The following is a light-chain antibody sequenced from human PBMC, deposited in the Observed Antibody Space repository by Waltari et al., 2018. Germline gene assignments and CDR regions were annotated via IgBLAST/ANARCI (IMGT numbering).Light chain of an antibody. J-gene: IGKJ1*01. CDR2: AAS. CDR3: LHDFGYPRT. CDR1: QDIRND. Sequence: TQLTQSPSSLSASVGDRGTLTCRASQDIRNDLGWYQQQPGKAPKVLIYAASILHTGVPSRFSGSGSGTDFTLTISNLQPEDFATYFCLHDFGYPRTFGQGTKVEVK. V-gene: IGKV1-6*01.